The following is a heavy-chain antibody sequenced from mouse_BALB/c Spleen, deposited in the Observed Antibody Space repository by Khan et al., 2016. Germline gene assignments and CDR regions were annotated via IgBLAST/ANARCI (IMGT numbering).Heavy chain of an antibody. J-gene: IGHJ2*03. Sequence: QIQLVQSGPELKKPGETVKVSCKASGYTFTNYGMNWVKQAPGKGLKWMGWINTYSGEPTYADDFKGRFAFSLETSASTAYLQINNLKNEDMATXCGARGENDVYKYYIDYWDQGTSLTVS. V-gene: IGHV9-1*02. CDR2: INTYSGEP. CDR3: ARGENDVYKYYIDY. CDR1: GYTFTNYG. D-gene: IGHD2-10*02.